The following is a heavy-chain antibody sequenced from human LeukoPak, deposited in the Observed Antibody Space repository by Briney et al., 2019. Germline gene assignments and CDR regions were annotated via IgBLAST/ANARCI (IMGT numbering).Heavy chain of an antibody. D-gene: IGHD5-12*01. Sequence: SETLSLTCTVSGGSISSSSYYWGWIRQPPGKGLEWIGSIYYSGSTYYNPSLKSRITMSLDTSKNQVSLTLSSVTAADTAVYYCVRDDSGYGRNHYWGQGTLVTVSS. CDR1: GGSISSSSYY. J-gene: IGHJ4*02. V-gene: IGHV4-39*07. CDR2: IYYSGST. CDR3: VRDDSGYGRNHY.